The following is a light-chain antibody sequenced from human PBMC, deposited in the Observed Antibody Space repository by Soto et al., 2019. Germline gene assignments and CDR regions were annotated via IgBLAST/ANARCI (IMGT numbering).Light chain of an antibody. V-gene: IGKV1-9*01. CDR1: QDSTKY. J-gene: IGKJ5*01. Sequence: IQLTESPSSLSASVGDRVTITCRASQDSTKYLAWYQQKPGKAPKVLSYESSLLQSGVPSRFRGSGSGTDFTLTISSLKPEDFETYYCQHFKSFPITFGQGTRLEIK. CDR3: QHFKSFPIT. CDR2: ESS.